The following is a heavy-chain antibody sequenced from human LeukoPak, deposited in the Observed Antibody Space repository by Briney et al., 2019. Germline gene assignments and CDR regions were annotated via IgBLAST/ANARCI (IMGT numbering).Heavy chain of an antibody. CDR1: GGSISSYY. CDR2: IYYSGST. J-gene: IGHJ5*02. CDR3: ARRVNCSGGSCYGLNNWFDP. Sequence: SETLSLTCTVSGGSISSYYWSWIRQPPGKGLGWIGYIYYSGSTNYNPSLKSRVTISVDTSKNQFSLKLSSVTAADTAVYYCARRVNCSGGSCYGLNNWFDPWGQGTLVTVSS. D-gene: IGHD2-15*01. V-gene: IGHV4-59*08.